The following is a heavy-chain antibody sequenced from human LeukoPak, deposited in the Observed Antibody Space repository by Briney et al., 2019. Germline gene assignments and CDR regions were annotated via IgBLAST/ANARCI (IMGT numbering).Heavy chain of an antibody. CDR1: GGSISSYY. Sequence: PSETLSLTCTVSGGSISSYYWSWIRQPPGKGLEWIGSIYHSGSTYYNPSLKSRVTISVDTSKNQFSLKLSSVTAADTAVYYCARDLPFYSGYGLEYWGQGTLVTVSP. J-gene: IGHJ4*02. CDR3: ARDLPFYSGYGLEY. V-gene: IGHV4-59*12. D-gene: IGHD5-12*01. CDR2: IYHSGST.